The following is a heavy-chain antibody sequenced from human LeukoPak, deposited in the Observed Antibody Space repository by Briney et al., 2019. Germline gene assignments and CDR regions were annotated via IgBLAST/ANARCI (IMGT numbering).Heavy chain of an antibody. CDR1: GFTFSNYG. CDR3: ARGNWDGEYDTFYHYGMDV. D-gene: IGHD4-17*01. Sequence: GRSLRLSCAAPGFTFSNYGMHWVRQAPGKGLGWVALIWYDGSNMYYADSEKGRVTISRDNSENTLYLQMNRLRAEDNGVYYWARGNWDGEYDTFYHYGMDVWGKGTTVSVSS. V-gene: IGHV3-33*08. J-gene: IGHJ6*04. CDR2: IWYDGSNM.